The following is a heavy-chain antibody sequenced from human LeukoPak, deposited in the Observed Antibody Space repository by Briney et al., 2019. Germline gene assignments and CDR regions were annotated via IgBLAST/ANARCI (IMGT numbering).Heavy chain of an antibody. J-gene: IGHJ4*02. CDR3: AKNSVRSGYYYAY. V-gene: IGHV3-23*01. CDR2: ITGSGGAT. CDR1: GFTFSTYA. D-gene: IGHD3-22*01. Sequence: GSLRLSCAASGFTFSTYAVNWVRQAPGKGLEWVSAITGSGGATYYADSVKGRFTISRDNSKNKLFLQMNSLRAEDTAVYYCAKNSVRSGYYYAYWGQGTLVTVSS.